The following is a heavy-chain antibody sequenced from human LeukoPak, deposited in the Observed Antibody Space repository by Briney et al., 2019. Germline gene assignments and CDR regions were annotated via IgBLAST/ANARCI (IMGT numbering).Heavy chain of an antibody. CDR2: IWYDGSSK. CDR1: GFTFSSYG. V-gene: IGHV3-33*01. D-gene: IGHD3-16*02. CDR3: ARDFELSH. Sequence: EAGGSLRLSCAASGFTFSSYGMHWVRQAPGKGLEWVALIWYDGSSKHYADSVRGRFTISRENSKNTLYLQMNSLRAEDTAVYYCARDFELSHWGQGTLVTVSS. J-gene: IGHJ4*02.